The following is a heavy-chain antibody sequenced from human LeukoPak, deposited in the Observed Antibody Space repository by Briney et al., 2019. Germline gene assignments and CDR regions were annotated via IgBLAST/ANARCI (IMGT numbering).Heavy chain of an antibody. CDR1: GFTFSTYT. J-gene: IGHJ5*01. Sequence: GGSLRLSCAASGFTFSTYTMNWVRQAPGKGLEWVSSINPSSSYIYYADSVKGRFTISRDNAKNSLYLQMNSLRDEDTAVYYCARDCRLNCARQPGFDSWGQGTLVTVSS. CDR3: ARDCRLNCARQPGFDS. D-gene: IGHD1-1*01. CDR2: INPSSSYI. V-gene: IGHV3-21*01.